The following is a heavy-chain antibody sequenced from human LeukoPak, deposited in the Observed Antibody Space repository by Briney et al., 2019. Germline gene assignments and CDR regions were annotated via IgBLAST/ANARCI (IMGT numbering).Heavy chain of an antibody. J-gene: IGHJ4*02. D-gene: IGHD3-10*01. CDR3: ARHYYGSLGFIDY. Sequence: GGSLRLSCAASGFTFDDYAMHWVRQAPGKGLEWVSGISWNSGSIVYADSVKGRFTISRDNAKNSLYLQMNSLRAEDTAVYYCARHYYGSLGFIDYWGQGTLVTVSS. V-gene: IGHV3-9*01. CDR1: GFTFDDYA. CDR2: ISWNSGSI.